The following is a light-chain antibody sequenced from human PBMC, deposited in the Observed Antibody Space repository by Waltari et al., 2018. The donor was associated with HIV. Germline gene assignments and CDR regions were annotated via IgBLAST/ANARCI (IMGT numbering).Light chain of an antibody. CDR3: AAWDDSLSGV. CDR2: RNN. J-gene: IGLJ2*01. Sequence: QSVLTQPPSASGTPGQRVTISCSGGSSNIGNNHVYWYQQFPGTAPKLLIYRNNQRPSGGPERFSGAKSGTSASLVISGLRSEDEADYYCAAWDDSLSGVFGGGTKVTVL. V-gene: IGLV1-47*01. CDR1: SSNIGNNH.